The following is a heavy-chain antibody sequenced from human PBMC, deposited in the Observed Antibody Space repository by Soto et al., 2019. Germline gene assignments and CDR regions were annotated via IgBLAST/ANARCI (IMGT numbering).Heavy chain of an antibody. D-gene: IGHD2-2*01. J-gene: IGHJ5*02. V-gene: IGHV1-18*01. CDR3: ARVSGYCSSTSCSAGVRFDP. Sequence: QVQLVQSGAEVKKPGASVKVSCKASGYTFTSYGISWVRQAPVQGLEWMGWISAYNGNTNYAQKLQGRVTMTTDTSTSTAYMELRSLRSDDTAVYYCARVSGYCSSTSCSAGVRFDPWGQGTLVTVSS. CDR2: ISAYNGNT. CDR1: GYTFTSYG.